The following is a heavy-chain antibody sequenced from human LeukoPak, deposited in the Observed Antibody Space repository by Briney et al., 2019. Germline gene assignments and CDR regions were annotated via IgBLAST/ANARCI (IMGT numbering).Heavy chain of an antibody. V-gene: IGHV4-59*01. Sequence: SETLSLTCTVSGGSPSSYYWSWLRQPPGKGLEWIGYIYYSGSTKYNPSLKSRVTISVDTSKNQFSLKLSSVTAADTAVYYCARGTVTGGSYFDFDYWGQGTLVTVSS. J-gene: IGHJ4*02. D-gene: IGHD1-26*01. CDR2: IYYSGST. CDR3: ARGTVTGGSYFDFDY. CDR1: GGSPSSYY.